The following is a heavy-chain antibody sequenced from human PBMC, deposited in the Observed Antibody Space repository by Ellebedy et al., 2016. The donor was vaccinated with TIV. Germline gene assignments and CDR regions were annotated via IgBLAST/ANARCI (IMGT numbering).Heavy chain of an antibody. V-gene: IGHV1-18*01. CDR3: ATGTYSGADNLVF. Sequence: ASVKVSXKTSGYTFTTYGIPWVRQAPGQGLEWMGWISAYNGNTNYEQKLQGRVTLTRETSTSTAYMELRSLRSDDTAIYYCATGTYSGADNLVFWGQGTLVTVSS. D-gene: IGHD1-26*01. J-gene: IGHJ4*02. CDR2: ISAYNGNT. CDR1: GYTFTTYG.